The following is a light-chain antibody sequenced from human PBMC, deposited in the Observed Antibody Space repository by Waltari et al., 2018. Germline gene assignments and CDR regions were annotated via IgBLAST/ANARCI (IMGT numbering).Light chain of an antibody. CDR3: YSSAGSNNWV. Sequence: QSALTQPPSASGSPGQSVTIPCIGTSRDFGPYVSWYQQHPGKAPQLMIYGVHKRPSGVPDRFSGSKSGNTASLTVSGLQADDEADYYCYSSAGSNNWVFGGGTKLTVL. CDR1: SRDFGPY. V-gene: IGLV2-8*01. CDR2: GVH. J-gene: IGLJ3*02.